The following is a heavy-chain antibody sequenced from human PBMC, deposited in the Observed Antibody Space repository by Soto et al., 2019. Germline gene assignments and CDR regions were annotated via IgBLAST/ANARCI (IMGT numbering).Heavy chain of an antibody. CDR1: GYTFTNYA. V-gene: IGHV1-3*01. J-gene: IGHJ4*02. Sequence: ASVKVSCKASGYTFTNYAIHWVRQAPGQRLEWMGWINAGNGKTKYSQKFQGRVTITRDTSASTAYMELSSLRSEDTAVYYCARGGPPIDYWGQGTLVTVSS. D-gene: IGHD3-10*01. CDR3: ARGGPPIDY. CDR2: INAGNGKT.